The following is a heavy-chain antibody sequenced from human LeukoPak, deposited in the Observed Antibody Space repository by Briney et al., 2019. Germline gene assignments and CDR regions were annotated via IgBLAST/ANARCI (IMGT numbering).Heavy chain of an antibody. V-gene: IGHV3-21*01. Sequence: PGGSLRLSCTTSVFPFSRYSMNWVRQAPGKGLEWVSSISSSSSYIYYADSVKGRFTISRDNAKNSLYLQMNSLRAEDTAVYYCAGPVVVPRYWGQGTLVTVSS. J-gene: IGHJ4*02. D-gene: IGHD2-15*01. CDR3: AGPVVVPRY. CDR1: VFPFSRYS. CDR2: ISSSSSYI.